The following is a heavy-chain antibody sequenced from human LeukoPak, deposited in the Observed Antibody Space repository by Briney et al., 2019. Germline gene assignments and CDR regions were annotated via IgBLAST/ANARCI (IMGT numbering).Heavy chain of an antibody. CDR3: ARDYTGYFP. J-gene: IGHJ5*02. CDR1: GGSIRSSYYY. Sequence: SETLSHTCTVSGGSIRSSYYYWGWIRQPPGKGLEWIGSIYDSGSTYYNPSLKSRVTISVDTSKNQFPLKLNSVTAADTAVYYCARDYTGYFPWGQGTLVIVSS. V-gene: IGHV4-39*02. CDR2: IYDSGST. D-gene: IGHD3-9*01.